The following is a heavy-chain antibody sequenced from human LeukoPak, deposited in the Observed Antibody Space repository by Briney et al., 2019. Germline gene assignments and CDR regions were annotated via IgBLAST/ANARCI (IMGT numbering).Heavy chain of an antibody. D-gene: IGHD2-15*01. Sequence: ASVKVSCKASGGTFGSYAISWVRQAPGQGLEWMGRIIPIVGIANYAQKFQGRVTITADKATSIAYMELSRLRSEDTAVYYCARKAAAYYYYYYGMDVWGQGTTVTVSS. CDR2: IIPIVGIA. CDR3: ARKAAAYYYYYYGMDV. J-gene: IGHJ6*02. CDR1: GGTFGSYA. V-gene: IGHV1-69*04.